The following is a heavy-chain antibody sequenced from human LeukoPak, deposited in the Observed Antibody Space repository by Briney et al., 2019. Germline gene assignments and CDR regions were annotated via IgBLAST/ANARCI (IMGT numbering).Heavy chain of an antibody. J-gene: IGHJ6*03. D-gene: IGHD3-22*01. CDR3: ARGRVDYYDSSGYLTYYYYYMDV. CDR1: GYTFSIYN. Sequence: ASVKVSCKASGYTFSIYNMHWVRQATGQGLEWMGWMNPNSGNTGYAQKFQGRVTITRNTSISTAYMELSSLRSEDTAVYYCARGRVDYYDSSGYLTYYYYYMDVWGKGTTVTVSS. CDR2: MNPNSGNT. V-gene: IGHV1-8*03.